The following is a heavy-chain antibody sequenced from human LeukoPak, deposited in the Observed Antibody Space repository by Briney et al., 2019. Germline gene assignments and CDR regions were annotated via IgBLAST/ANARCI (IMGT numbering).Heavy chain of an antibody. J-gene: IGHJ6*03. CDR3: ARVTKYDNSRNNYYMDV. V-gene: IGHV4-39*06. CDR2: INYRGAV. D-gene: IGHD4-17*01. CDR1: DGSTTGARYY. Sequence: SETLSLTCTVSDGSTTGARYYWGWFRQTPGKGPEWIGNINYRGAVYYNPSLRSRATISLDTSKNQFPLRLTSVTAADTAVYFCARVTKYDNSRNNYYMDVWGKGTTVTVSS.